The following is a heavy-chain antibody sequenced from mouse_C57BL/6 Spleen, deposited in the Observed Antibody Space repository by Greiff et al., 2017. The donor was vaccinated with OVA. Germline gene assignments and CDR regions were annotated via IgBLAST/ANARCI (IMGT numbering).Heavy chain of an antibody. V-gene: IGHV3-6*01. J-gene: IGHJ2*01. D-gene: IGHD1-2*01. CDR3: AGFYYGLDY. CDR2: ISYDGSN. CDR1: GYSITSGYY. Sequence: DVKLQESGPGLVKPSQSLSLTCSVTGYSITSGYYWNWIRQFPGNKLEWMGYISYDGSNNYNPSLKNRISITRDTSKNQFFLKLNSVTTEDTATYYCAGFYYGLDYWGQGTTLTVSS.